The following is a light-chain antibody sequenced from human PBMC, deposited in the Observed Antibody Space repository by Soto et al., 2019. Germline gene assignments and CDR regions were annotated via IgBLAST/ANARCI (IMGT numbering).Light chain of an antibody. V-gene: IGKV3-20*01. CDR3: QQFASSPRT. CDR2: GAS. J-gene: IGKJ1*01. Sequence: EIVLTQSPGTLSLSPGERATLFCMASQSVATSKLAWYQHKPGQAPRLLIGASSRATGVPDRFIASGSGTDFTLTISRLQPEDFAVYYCQQFASSPRTFGSGNTVEIK. CDR1: QSVATSK.